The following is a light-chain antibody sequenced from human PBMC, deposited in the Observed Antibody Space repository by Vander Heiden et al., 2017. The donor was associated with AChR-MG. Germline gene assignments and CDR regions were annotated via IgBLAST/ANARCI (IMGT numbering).Light chain of an antibody. CDR2: AAS. J-gene: IGKJ4*01. V-gene: IGKV1-16*02. CDR3: QQDKTYPFT. Sequence: DIQMTQSPSSLSSSLGDRVSIPWRASHGISSNLAWYQHKPGKAPKFLIYAASRLQSGVLSKFSGSGYGTDFTLSIDSLQPEDIATYYCQQDKTYPFTFGGGTKVEIK. CDR1: HGISSN.